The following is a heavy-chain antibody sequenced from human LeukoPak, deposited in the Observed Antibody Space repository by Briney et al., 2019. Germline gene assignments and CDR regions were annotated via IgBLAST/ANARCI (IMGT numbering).Heavy chain of an antibody. V-gene: IGHV4-59*08. D-gene: IGHD3-10*01. Sequence: SETLSLTCTVSGGSISSYYWSWIRQPPGKGLEWIGYIYYSGSTNYNPSLKSRVTISVDTSKNQFSLKLSSVTAADTAVYYCARRGYYGSGSYHFDYWGKGTLVTVSS. CDR3: ARRGYYGSGSYHFDY. J-gene: IGHJ4*02. CDR2: IYYSGST. CDR1: GGSISSYY.